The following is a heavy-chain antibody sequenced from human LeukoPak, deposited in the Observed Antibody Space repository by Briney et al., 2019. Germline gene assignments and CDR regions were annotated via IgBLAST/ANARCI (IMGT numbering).Heavy chain of an antibody. V-gene: IGHV4-61*02. D-gene: IGHD3-3*01. J-gene: IGHJ4*02. Sequence: SETLSLTCTVSGGSISSGSYYWSWIRQPAGKGLEWVGRIYTSGSTNYNPSLKSRVTISVDTSKNQFSLKLSSVTAADTAVYYCARSGYYTRHFDYWGQGTLVTVSS. CDR3: ARSGYYTRHFDY. CDR1: GGSISSGSYY. CDR2: IYTSGST.